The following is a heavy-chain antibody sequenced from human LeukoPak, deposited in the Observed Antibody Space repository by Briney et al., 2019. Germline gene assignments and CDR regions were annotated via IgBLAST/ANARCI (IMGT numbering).Heavy chain of an antibody. Sequence: GGSLRLSCAASGFTFSSYAMSWVRQAPGKGPEWVSAISGSGGSTYYADSVKGRFTISRDNSKNTLYLQMNSLRAEDTAVYYCAKESRVAAAGPNWFDPWGHGTLVTVSS. V-gene: IGHV3-23*01. J-gene: IGHJ5*02. CDR2: ISGSGGST. D-gene: IGHD6-13*01. CDR3: AKESRVAAAGPNWFDP. CDR1: GFTFSSYA.